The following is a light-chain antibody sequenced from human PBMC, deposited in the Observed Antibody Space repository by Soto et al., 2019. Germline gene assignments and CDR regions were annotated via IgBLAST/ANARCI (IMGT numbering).Light chain of an antibody. Sequence: QLVLTQPPSASGTPGQRVTISCSGSSSNIGSNTVNWYQQLPGTAPKLLIYSNNQRPSGVPDRFSGSKSGTSASLAISGFQSEDEADYYCAAWDDSLNGYVFGTGTKLTVL. CDR3: AAWDDSLNGYV. CDR2: SNN. J-gene: IGLJ1*01. CDR1: SSNIGSNT. V-gene: IGLV1-44*01.